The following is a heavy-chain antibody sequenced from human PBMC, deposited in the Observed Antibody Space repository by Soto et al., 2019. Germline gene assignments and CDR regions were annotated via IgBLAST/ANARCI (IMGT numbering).Heavy chain of an antibody. Sequence: ASVKVSCKTSGYTFSNYGITWVRQAPGQPLEWLGWISLYSDGTNYAQKFQVRVSMXTXTXTTTAYMELRSLRSDDTAVYYCARVVPGAEAWFGPWGQGTLVTVSS. CDR2: ISLYSDGT. D-gene: IGHD2-2*01. V-gene: IGHV1-18*01. CDR3: ARVVPGAEAWFGP. CDR1: GYTFSNYG. J-gene: IGHJ5*02.